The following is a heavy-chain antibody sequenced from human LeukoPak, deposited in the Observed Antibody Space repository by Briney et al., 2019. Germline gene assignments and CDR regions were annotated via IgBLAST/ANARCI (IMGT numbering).Heavy chain of an antibody. CDR3: ARGLTYYYYMDV. J-gene: IGHJ6*03. CDR2: IYSSGST. CDR1: GGSISSYY. Sequence: NPSETLSLTCTVSGGSISSYYWSWIRQPAGKGLEWIGRIYSSGSTNYNPSLKSRVTMSVDTSKKQFSLKLSSVTAADTAVYYCARGLTYYYYMDVWGKGTTVTVSS. D-gene: IGHD3-16*01. V-gene: IGHV4-4*07.